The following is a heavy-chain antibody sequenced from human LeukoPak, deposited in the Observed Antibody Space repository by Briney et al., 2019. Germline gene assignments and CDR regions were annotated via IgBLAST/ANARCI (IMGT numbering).Heavy chain of an antibody. CDR2: IDHTGIT. CDR1: DDSITIYY. CDR3: ARKGIGFDP. J-gene: IGHJ5*02. V-gene: IGHV4-59*01. D-gene: IGHD6-13*01. Sequence: SETLSLTCTVSDDSITIYYWSWIRQPPGKGLEWIGYIDHTGITNYNPSLNSRVTISRDTSKNHFSLELSSATAADTAVYYCARKGIGFDPWGQGTLVTVSS.